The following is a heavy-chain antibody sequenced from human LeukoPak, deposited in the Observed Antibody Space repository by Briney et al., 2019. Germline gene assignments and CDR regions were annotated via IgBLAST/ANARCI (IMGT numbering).Heavy chain of an antibody. CDR3: AKSSNYWDYYFDY. D-gene: IGHD4-11*01. CDR1: GFTFSDYA. V-gene: IGHV3-64*01. CDR2: ISSNGGSI. Sequence: PGGSLRLSCAASGFTFSDYAMHWVRQAPGKELEYVSAISSNGGSIHYANSVKGRFTISRDNSKNTLYLQMDSLRAEDMAVYYCAKSSNYWDYYFDYWGQGTLVTVSS. J-gene: IGHJ4*02.